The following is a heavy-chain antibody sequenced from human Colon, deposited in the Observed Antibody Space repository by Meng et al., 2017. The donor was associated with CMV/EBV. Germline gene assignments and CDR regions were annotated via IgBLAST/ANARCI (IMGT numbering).Heavy chain of an antibody. Sequence: SETLSLTCAVYGGSFSGYYWSWIRQPPGKGLEWIGEINHSGSTNYNPSLKSRVTISVDTSKNQFSLKLSSVTAADTAVYYCARMDRARGAYWGQGTLVTVSS. CDR2: INHSGST. J-gene: IGHJ4*02. CDR1: GGSFSGYY. V-gene: IGHV4-34*01. CDR3: ARMDRARGAY. D-gene: IGHD3-10*01.